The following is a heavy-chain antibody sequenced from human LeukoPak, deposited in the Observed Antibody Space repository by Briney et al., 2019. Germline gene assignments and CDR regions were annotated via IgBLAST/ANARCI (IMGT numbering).Heavy chain of an antibody. Sequence: GGSLRLSCSASGFTFSSYAMSWVRQAPGNGLEWVSAISGSGDSTNYADSVKGRFAVSRDNSKNTLDLKMSSLRAEDTAVYYCAKREVAAAGLSPPPHFHYWGQGTLVTVSS. J-gene: IGHJ1*01. CDR2: ISGSGDST. CDR1: GFTFSSYA. D-gene: IGHD6-13*01. V-gene: IGHV3-23*01. CDR3: AKREVAAAGLSPPPHFHY.